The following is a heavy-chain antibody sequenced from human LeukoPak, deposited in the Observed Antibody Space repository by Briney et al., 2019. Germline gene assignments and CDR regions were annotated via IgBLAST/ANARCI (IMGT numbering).Heavy chain of an antibody. D-gene: IGHD6-13*01. J-gene: IGHJ4*02. Sequence: SGGSLRLSCAVSGFTVSSNYMSWVRQAPGKGLEWVSVIYSGGSTYYADSVKGRFTISRDNSKNTLYLQMNSLRAEDTAVYYCARGPPSRAAAGMRYFDYWGQGTLVTVSS. CDR3: ARGPPSRAAAGMRYFDY. CDR2: IYSGGST. CDR1: GFTVSSNY. V-gene: IGHV3-53*01.